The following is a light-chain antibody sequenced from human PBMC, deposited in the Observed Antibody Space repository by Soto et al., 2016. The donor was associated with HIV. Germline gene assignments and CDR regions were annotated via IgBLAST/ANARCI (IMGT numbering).Light chain of an antibody. V-gene: IGKV1-39*01. J-gene: IGKJ1*01. CDR2: AAS. CDR1: QDISNY. CDR3: QQSYSTLWT. Sequence: DIQMTQSPSSLSASVGDRVTITCQASQDISNYLNWYQQKPGKAPKLLIYAASSLQSGVPSRFSGSESGTDFTLTISSLQPEDFATYYCQQSYSTLWTFGQGTKVEIK.